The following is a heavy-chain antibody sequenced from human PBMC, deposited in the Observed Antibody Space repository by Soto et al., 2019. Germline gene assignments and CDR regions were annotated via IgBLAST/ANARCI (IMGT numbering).Heavy chain of an antibody. CDR3: ARDIVLMVYAKHDAFDI. J-gene: IGHJ3*02. Sequence: GGSLRLSCAASGFTFSSYSMNWVRQAPGKGLEWVSSISSSSSYIYYADSVKGRFTISRDNAKNSLYLQMNSLRAEDTAVYYCARDIVLMVYAKHDAFDIWGQGTMVTVSS. CDR1: GFTFSSYS. D-gene: IGHD2-8*01. V-gene: IGHV3-21*01. CDR2: ISSSSSYI.